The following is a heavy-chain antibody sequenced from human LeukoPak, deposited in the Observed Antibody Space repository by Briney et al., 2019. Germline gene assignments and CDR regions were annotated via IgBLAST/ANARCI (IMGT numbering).Heavy chain of an antibody. Sequence: GGSLRLSCAASGLTVSDNFMDWVRQAPGKGLEWVSTIYSGGATYYADSVRGRFTISRDSSQNTVYLQMNSLRAEDTAVYYCAKLWIQLWSAFDYWGQGTPVTVSS. J-gene: IGHJ4*02. CDR2: IYSGGAT. D-gene: IGHD5-18*01. CDR3: AKLWIQLWSAFDY. V-gene: IGHV3-66*04. CDR1: GLTVSDNF.